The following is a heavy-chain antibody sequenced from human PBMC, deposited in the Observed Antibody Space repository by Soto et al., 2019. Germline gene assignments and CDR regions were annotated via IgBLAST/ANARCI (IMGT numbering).Heavy chain of an antibody. V-gene: IGHV4-28*05. J-gene: IGHJ4*02. CDR2: INYSGSI. Sequence: QVQLQESGPGLVKPSDTLSLTCRVSGYFISSGHRWGWIRQPPGKGLEWLGHINYSGSIYHDPSLKSRVTLSLDTSKNQFSLRLSSVTAVDTAGYYCARIGGIVLGGPIDYWGQGTLVTVSS. D-gene: IGHD1-26*01. CDR1: GYFISSGHR. CDR3: ARIGGIVLGGPIDY.